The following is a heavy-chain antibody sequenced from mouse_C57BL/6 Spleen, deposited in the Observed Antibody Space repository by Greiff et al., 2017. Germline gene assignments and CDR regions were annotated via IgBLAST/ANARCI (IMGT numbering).Heavy chain of an antibody. J-gene: IGHJ2*01. CDR1: GYTFTDYE. CDR2: IDPETGGT. V-gene: IGHV1-15*01. CDR3: TPVAYGSSSYYFDY. D-gene: IGHD1-1*01. Sequence: QVQLKESGAELVRPGASVTLSCKASGYTFTDYEMHWVKQTPVHGLEWIGAIDPETGGTAYNQKFKGKAILTADKSSSTAYMELRSLTSEDSAVYYCTPVAYGSSSYYFDYWGQGTTLTVSS.